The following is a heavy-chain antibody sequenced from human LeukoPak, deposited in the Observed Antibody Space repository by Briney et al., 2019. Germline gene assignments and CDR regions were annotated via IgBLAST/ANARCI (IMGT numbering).Heavy chain of an antibody. D-gene: IGHD6-19*01. J-gene: IGHJ4*02. CDR1: GFTFSSYA. CDR3: ARFASGIAVAGRGFDY. CDR2: ISYDGSNK. Sequence: GGSLRLSCAASGFTFSSYAMHWVRQAPGKGLEWVAVISYDGSNKYYADSVKGRFTISRDNSKNTLYLQMNSLRAEGTAVYYCARFASGIAVAGRGFDYWGQGTLVTVSS. V-gene: IGHV3-30*04.